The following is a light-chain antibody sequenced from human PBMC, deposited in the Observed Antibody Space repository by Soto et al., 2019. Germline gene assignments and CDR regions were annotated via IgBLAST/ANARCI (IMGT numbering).Light chain of an antibody. CDR3: QQLNTYPLT. Sequence: IQLTQTQSSLSASVGDRVTTTCRASQGVSTYLAWYQQKPGKAPKLLIYAASTLQSGVPSRFSGSGSGTDFTLTISSLQPEDFATYYCQQLNTYPLTFGGGTKVDIK. CDR1: QGVSTY. CDR2: AAS. V-gene: IGKV1-9*01. J-gene: IGKJ4*01.